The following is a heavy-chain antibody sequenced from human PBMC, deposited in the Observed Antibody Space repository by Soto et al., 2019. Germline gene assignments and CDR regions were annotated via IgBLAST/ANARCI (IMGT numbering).Heavy chain of an antibody. CDR2: IVVGSGNT. V-gene: IGHV1-58*01. D-gene: IGHD3-22*01. CDR3: AAQDYYDSSDY. Sequence: GASVKVSCKASGFTFTSSAVPWVRQARGQRLEWIGWIVVGSGNTNYAQKFQERVTITRDMSTSTAYMELSSLRSEDTAVYYCAAQDYYDSSDYWGQGTLVTVS. CDR1: GFTFTSSA. J-gene: IGHJ4*02.